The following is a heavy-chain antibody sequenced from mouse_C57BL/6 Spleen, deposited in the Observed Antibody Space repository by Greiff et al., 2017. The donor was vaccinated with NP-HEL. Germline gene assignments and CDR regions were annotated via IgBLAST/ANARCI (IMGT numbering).Heavy chain of an antibody. CDR2: IYPRSGNT. J-gene: IGHJ2*01. CDR3: ARKDYGSSYVPYYFDY. CDR1: GYTFTSYG. Sequence: VHLVESGAELARPGASVKLSCKASGYTFTSYGISWVKQRTGQGLEWIGEIYPRSGNTYYNEKFKGKATLTADKSSSTAYMELRSLTSEDSAVYFCARKDYGSSYVPYYFDYWGQGTTLTVSS. V-gene: IGHV1-81*01. D-gene: IGHD1-1*01.